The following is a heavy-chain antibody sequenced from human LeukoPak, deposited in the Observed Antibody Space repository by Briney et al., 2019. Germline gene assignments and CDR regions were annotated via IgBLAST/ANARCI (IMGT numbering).Heavy chain of an antibody. CDR1: EGTLSSYA. V-gene: IGHV1-69*04. D-gene: IGHD3-10*01. J-gene: IGHJ4*02. Sequence: SVKVSCKAPEGTLSSYALSWVRQAPGQGLEWMGRIIPVLSLTNYAPKFQDRLSIVADKATSTAYMDLTNLTSADTAVYFCARGSGSGNYALGRWGQGTLVTVSS. CDR3: ARGSGSGNYALGR. CDR2: IIPVLSLT.